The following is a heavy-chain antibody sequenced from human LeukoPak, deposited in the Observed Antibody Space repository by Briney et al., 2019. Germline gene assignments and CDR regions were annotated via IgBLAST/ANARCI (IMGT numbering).Heavy chain of an antibody. V-gene: IGHV3-30*04. D-gene: IGHD6-13*01. CDR3: ARDGIAGNYYYYYMDV. Sequence: PGRSLRLSCAASGFTFSSYAMHWVRQAPGKGLEWVAVISYDGSNKYYADPVKGRFTISRDNSKNTLYLQMNSLRAEDTAVYYCARDGIAGNYYYYYMDVWGKGTTVTISS. CDR1: GFTFSSYA. CDR2: ISYDGSNK. J-gene: IGHJ6*03.